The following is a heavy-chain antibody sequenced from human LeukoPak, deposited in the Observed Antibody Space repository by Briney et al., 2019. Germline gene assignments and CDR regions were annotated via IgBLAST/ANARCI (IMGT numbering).Heavy chain of an antibody. CDR2: SVTSGST. CDR1: GFTFSRYN. CDR3: ATKMHGPFDH. V-gene: IGHV3-21*01. J-gene: IGHJ5*02. Sequence: GGSLRLSRAPSGFTFSRYNLYWVRPAPGKGLEWVSSSVTSGSTYYADSVRGRFTISRDNAKNSLYLQMSSLSVEDTAVYYCATKMHGPFDHWGQGTRVTVSS.